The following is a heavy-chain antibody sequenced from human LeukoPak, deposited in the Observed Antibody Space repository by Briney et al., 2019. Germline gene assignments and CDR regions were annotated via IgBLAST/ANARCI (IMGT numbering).Heavy chain of an antibody. CDR2: IKQDGREK. Sequence: GGSLRLSCVTSGFTFSSYWMSWVRQAPGKGLEWVAHIKQDGREKYHVDSVKGRFTISRDNAKNSLYLQMDSLRAEDTAVYYCARAHYDTSGCLDYWGQGTLVTVSS. CDR3: ARAHYDTSGCLDY. D-gene: IGHD3-22*01. CDR1: GFTFSSYW. V-gene: IGHV3-7*01. J-gene: IGHJ4*02.